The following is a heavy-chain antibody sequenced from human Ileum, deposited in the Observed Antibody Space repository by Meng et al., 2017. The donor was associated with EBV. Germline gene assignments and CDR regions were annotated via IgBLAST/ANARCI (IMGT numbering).Heavy chain of an antibody. CDR1: GDSVSGSDW. CDR3: ARSSPIVRGLDY. J-gene: IGHJ4*02. Sequence: VHVRDAGPGRVKPSWPLSLTCAGSGDSVSGSDWWSWVRQPPGKGLEWIGEVYHDGATNYHPSLKSRVTISLDKSKNEVNLHLNSLTAADTAVYFCARSSPIVRGLDYWGQGTLVTVSS. D-gene: IGHD3-10*01. CDR2: VYHDGAT. V-gene: IGHV4-4*02.